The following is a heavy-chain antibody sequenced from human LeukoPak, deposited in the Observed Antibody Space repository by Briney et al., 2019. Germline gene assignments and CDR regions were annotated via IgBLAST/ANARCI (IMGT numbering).Heavy chain of an antibody. CDR2: ISYDGSDK. D-gene: IGHD3-10*02. CDR1: GFTFSNYA. CDR3: AKPAPITTFDFDY. V-gene: IGHV3-30*04. J-gene: IGHJ4*02. Sequence: GGSLRLSCAASGFTFSNYAMHWVRQAPGKGLEWVALISYDGSDKYYADSVKGRFTFSRDNSKNTLYVQMNSLRAEDTAVYYCAKPAPITTFDFDYWGQGTLVTVSS.